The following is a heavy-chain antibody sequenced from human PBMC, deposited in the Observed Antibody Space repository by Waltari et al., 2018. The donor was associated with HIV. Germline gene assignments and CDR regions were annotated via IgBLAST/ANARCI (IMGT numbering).Heavy chain of an antibody. V-gene: IGHV3-53*04. J-gene: IGHJ6*02. CDR2: IYSGGST. D-gene: IGHD1-26*01. CDR1: GFTVSSNY. Sequence: EVQLVESGGGLVQPGGSLRLSCAASGFTVSSNYMSWVRQAPGKGLELVSVIYSGGSTYYADSVKGRFTISRHNSKNTLYLQMNSLRAEDTAVYYCAREMGWVRTYYGMDVWGQGTTVTVSS. CDR3: AREMGWVRTYYGMDV.